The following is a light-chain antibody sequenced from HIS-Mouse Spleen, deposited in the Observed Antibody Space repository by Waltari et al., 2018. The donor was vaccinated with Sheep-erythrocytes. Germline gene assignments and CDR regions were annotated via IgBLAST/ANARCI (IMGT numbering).Light chain of an antibody. Sequence: AIRMTPSPSSLSASTGDRVTITCRASQGISSYLASYQQKPGKAPKLLIYAASTVQSGVPSRFSGSGSGTDFTLTISCLQSEDFATYYCQQYYSYPLTFGGGTKVEIK. V-gene: IGKV1-8*01. CDR3: QQYYSYPLT. CDR2: AAS. CDR1: QGISSY. J-gene: IGKJ4*02.